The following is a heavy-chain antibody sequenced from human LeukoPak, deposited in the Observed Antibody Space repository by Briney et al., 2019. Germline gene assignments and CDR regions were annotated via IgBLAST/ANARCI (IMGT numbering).Heavy chain of an antibody. CDR1: GGSISSYY. Sequence: PSETLSLTCTVSGGSISSYYWSWIRQPPGKGLEWIGYIYYSGSTNYNPSLKSRVTISVDTSKNHFSLKLSSVTAADTAVYYCARATHVSRLRFLEWLPIFDYWGQGTLVTVSS. CDR3: ARATHVSRLRFLEWLPIFDY. V-gene: IGHV4-59*01. CDR2: IYYSGST. D-gene: IGHD3-3*01. J-gene: IGHJ4*02.